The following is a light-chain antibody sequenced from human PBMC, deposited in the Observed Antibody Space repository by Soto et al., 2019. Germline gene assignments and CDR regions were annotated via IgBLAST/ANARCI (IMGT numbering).Light chain of an antibody. CDR2: DAS. J-gene: IGKJ4*01. CDR1: QNVARNY. V-gene: IGKV3-20*01. Sequence: EIVMTQSPATLSVSPGEIATLSCRASQNVARNYLAWYQQRPGQAPRLLIYDASTRATGIPDRFSGSGSGTDFTLTISRLEPEDFAVYFCQQYARSPLAFGGGTKVDIK. CDR3: QQYARSPLA.